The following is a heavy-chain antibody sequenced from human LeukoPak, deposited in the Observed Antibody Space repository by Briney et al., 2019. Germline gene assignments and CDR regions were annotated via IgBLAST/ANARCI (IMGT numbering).Heavy chain of an antibody. CDR3: ARAVAAPDYYFDY. CDR1: GFTFSNYC. J-gene: IGHJ4*02. D-gene: IGHD6-19*01. Sequence: GGSLRLSCAPSGFTFSNYCMSWVRQAPRKGLEWVANIRQDGNEKYYVDSVKGRFTISRDNAKNSLYLQMNSLRAEDTAVYYCARAVAAPDYYFDYWGQGTLVTVSS. V-gene: IGHV3-7*01. CDR2: IRQDGNEK.